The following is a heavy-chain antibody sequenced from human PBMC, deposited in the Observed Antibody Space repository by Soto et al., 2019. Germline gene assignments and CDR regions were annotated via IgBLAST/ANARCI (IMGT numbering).Heavy chain of an antibody. J-gene: IGHJ4*02. CDR2: ISGNGDIT. Sequence: EVQLLESGGGLVQPGGSLRLSCTASGFTFSSYSIAWVRQAPGKGLECISIISGNGDITYYADSVKGRFTISRDNSKNTLSLQMNSLRVDDTAVYFCAKRAVSNAWSPLDYWGQGILVTVSS. D-gene: IGHD2-8*02. V-gene: IGHV3-23*01. CDR3: AKRAVSNAWSPLDY. CDR1: GFTFSSYS.